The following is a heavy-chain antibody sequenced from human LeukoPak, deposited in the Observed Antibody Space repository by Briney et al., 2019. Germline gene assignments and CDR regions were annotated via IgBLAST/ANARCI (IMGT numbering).Heavy chain of an antibody. CDR1: GGSFSGYY. J-gene: IGHJ4*02. Sequence: PSETLSLTCAVYGGSFSGYYWSWIRQPPGKGLEWIGEINHSGSTNYNPSLKSRVTISVDTSKNQFSLKLSSMTAADTAVYHCARRRWLQLLSLDYWGQGTLVTVSS. CDR3: ARRRWLQLLSLDY. CDR2: INHSGST. D-gene: IGHD5-24*01. V-gene: IGHV4-34*01.